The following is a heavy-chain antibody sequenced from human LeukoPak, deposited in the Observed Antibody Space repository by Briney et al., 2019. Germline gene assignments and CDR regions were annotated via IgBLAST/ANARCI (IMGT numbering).Heavy chain of an antibody. D-gene: IGHD1-26*01. Sequence: TGGSLRLSCAGTGFTFGNYWVHWVRQAPGKGLVWVSRINPDGSYTSSADSVKGRFTISRDNSKNTLYLQMNSLRAEDTAVYYCARDREGQHYNWFDPWGQGTLVTVSS. V-gene: IGHV3-74*01. CDR3: ARDREGQHYNWFDP. CDR2: INPDGSYT. J-gene: IGHJ5*02. CDR1: GFTFGNYW.